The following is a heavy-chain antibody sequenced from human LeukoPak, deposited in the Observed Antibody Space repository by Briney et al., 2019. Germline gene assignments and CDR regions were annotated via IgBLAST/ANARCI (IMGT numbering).Heavy chain of an antibody. CDR3: ARSGSSLLIYAITQFDY. CDR1: GGSISGSNYH. CDR2: IYYSGST. V-gene: IGHV4-39*01. J-gene: IGHJ4*02. Sequence: SETLSLTCTVSGGSISGSNYHWGWIRQSPGKGLEWIGTIYYSGSTYYHPSLKSRVTISIDTSKNQFSLSLNSVTAADTAVYYCARSGSSLLIYAITQFDYWGQGTLVTVSS. D-gene: IGHD2-8*01.